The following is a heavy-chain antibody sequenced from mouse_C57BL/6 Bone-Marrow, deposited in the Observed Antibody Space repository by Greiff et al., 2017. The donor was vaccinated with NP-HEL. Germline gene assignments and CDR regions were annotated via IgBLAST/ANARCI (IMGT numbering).Heavy chain of an antibody. CDR3: AYYGGSPNV. D-gene: IGHD1-1*01. V-gene: IGHV1-5*01. CDR2: IYPGNSDT. CDR1: GYTFTSYW. J-gene: IGHJ1*03. Sequence: VQLQQSGTVLARPGASVKMSCKTSGYTFTSYWMHWVKQRPGQGLEWIGAIYPGNSDTSYNQKFKGKAKLIAVTSASTAYMELSSLTNEDSAVYYCAYYGGSPNVWGTGTTVTVSS.